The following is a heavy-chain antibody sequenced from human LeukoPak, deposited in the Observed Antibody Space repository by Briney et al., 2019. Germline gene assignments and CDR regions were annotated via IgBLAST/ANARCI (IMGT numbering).Heavy chain of an antibody. V-gene: IGHV3-23*01. Sequence: QPGGTLRLSCAASGFTFGSFGMSWVRQAPGKGLEWVSTISSSGGSTYYADSVKGRFTISRDNSKNTLYLQMNSLRAEDTAVYFCSKGRIVATSRVQFDFWGQGTLVTVSS. D-gene: IGHD1-26*01. CDR3: SKGRIVATSRVQFDF. CDR2: ISSSGGST. CDR1: GFTFGSFG. J-gene: IGHJ4*02.